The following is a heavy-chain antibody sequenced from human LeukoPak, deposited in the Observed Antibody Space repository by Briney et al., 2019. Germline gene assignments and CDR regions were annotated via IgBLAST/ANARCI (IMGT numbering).Heavy chain of an antibody. V-gene: IGHV3-23*01. CDR2: ITGTGHIT. CDR3: VREGGDG. CDR1: GFTFSSYG. D-gene: IGHD2-8*01. J-gene: IGHJ4*02. Sequence: GGSLRLSCAASGFTFSSYGMSCVREAPGKGLEWVSAITGTGHITYYADSVKGRFTISRDNSKNSLYLQMNSLRAEDTAVYYCVREGGDGWGQGTLVTVSS.